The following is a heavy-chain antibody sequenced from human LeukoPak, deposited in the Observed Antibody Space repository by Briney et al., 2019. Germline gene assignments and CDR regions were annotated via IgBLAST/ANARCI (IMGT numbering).Heavy chain of an antibody. CDR3: ANSRAYFDY. V-gene: IGHV3-23*01. Sequence: GGSLRLSCAASGFTFSSYSMNWVRQAPGKGLEWVSAISGSGGSTYYADSVKGRFTISRDNSKNTLYLQMNSLRAEDTAVYYCANSRAYFDYWGQGTLVTVSS. CDR1: GFTFSSYS. J-gene: IGHJ4*02. CDR2: ISGSGGST. D-gene: IGHD3-10*01.